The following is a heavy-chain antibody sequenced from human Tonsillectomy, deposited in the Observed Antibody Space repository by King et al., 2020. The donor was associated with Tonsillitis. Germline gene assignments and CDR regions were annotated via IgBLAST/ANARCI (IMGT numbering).Heavy chain of an antibody. CDR1: GFTFSSYA. J-gene: IGHJ4*02. V-gene: IGHV3-23*04. D-gene: IGHD4-17*01. CDR3: SNDVYGYRDYFFES. Sequence: VQLVESGGGLVHPGGSLRLSCAASGFTFSSYAMSWVRQAPGMGLEWGSAIXGSGDSTYSGDSVRGRFTISRDNSTNTLYLQMKRLRAADTAIYYCSNDVYGYRDYFFESWGQGTLVTVSS. CDR2: IXGSGDST.